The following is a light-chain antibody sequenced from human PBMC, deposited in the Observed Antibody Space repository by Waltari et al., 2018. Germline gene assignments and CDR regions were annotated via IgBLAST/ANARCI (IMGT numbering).Light chain of an antibody. Sequence: DIQMTQSPSTLSASVGDRVTITCRASQSISTWLAWYQQNPGKAPKLLIYDVSSLESGVPSRFSGSGSGTEFTLSISSLQPDDFATYYCQQYNNWPGTFGQGTKVEIK. CDR2: DVS. CDR3: QQYNNWPGT. J-gene: IGKJ1*01. CDR1: QSISTW. V-gene: IGKV1-5*01.